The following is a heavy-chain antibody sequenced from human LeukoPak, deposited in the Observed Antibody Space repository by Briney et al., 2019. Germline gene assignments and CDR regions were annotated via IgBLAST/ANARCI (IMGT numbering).Heavy chain of an antibody. Sequence: GGSLRLSCAASGLTVSDNYMTWVRRAPGKGLEWVSLIKSDGKTFFADSVEGRFTISRDNSKNILNLQMTRLRAADTAVYYCARHRSSWLIDYWGQGTLVTVSS. CDR2: IKSDGKT. D-gene: IGHD6-6*01. V-gene: IGHV3-66*04. J-gene: IGHJ4*02. CDR3: ARHRSSWLIDY. CDR1: GLTVSDNY.